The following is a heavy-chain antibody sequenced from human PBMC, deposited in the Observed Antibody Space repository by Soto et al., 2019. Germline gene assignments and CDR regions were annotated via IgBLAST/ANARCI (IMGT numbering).Heavy chain of an antibody. CDR1: GGSISGYY. CDR3: ARDRPTSSWFAY. V-gene: IGHV4-59*01. J-gene: IGHJ4*02. CDR2: IYYIGST. Sequence: QVQLQESGPGLVKPSETLSLTCTVSGGSISGYYWSWIRQTPGKGLEWIGYIYYIGSTNYNPSLNSRVTISVDTSKNQFALKLSSVTAADTAVYYCARDRPTSSWFAYWGQGMLVTVSS. D-gene: IGHD6-13*01.